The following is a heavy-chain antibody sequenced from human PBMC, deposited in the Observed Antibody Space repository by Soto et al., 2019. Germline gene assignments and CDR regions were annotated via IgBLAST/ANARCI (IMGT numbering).Heavy chain of an antibody. Sequence: QVQLVESGGGVVQPGTSLRLSCATSGFTFRSYGMHWVRQAPGKGLEWVAVIWYDGSNKYYADSVKGRVTISRDNSTNTVCLQMNSLRAEDKAVYYCARGNHESSGHLDYWGQGTLVTVSS. CDR2: IWYDGSNK. CDR1: GFTFRSYG. J-gene: IGHJ4*02. D-gene: IGHD3-22*01. V-gene: IGHV3-33*01. CDR3: ARGNHESSGHLDY.